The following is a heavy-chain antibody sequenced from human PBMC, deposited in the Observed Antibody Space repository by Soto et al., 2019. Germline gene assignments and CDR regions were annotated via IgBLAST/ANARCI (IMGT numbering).Heavy chain of an antibody. CDR3: AKDVHGSGSYAGYYYYMDV. Sequence: QVQLVESGGGVVQPGRSLRLSCAASGFTFSSYGMHWVRQAPGKGLEWVAVISYHGSNKYYADSVKGRFTISRDNSKNTLYLQMNSLRAEDTAVYYCAKDVHGSGSYAGYYYYMDVWGKGTTVTVSS. J-gene: IGHJ6*03. D-gene: IGHD3-10*01. CDR1: GFTFSSYG. CDR2: ISYHGSNK. V-gene: IGHV3-30*18.